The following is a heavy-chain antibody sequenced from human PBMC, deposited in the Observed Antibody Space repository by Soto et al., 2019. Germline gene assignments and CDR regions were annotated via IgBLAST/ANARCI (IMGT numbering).Heavy chain of an antibody. CDR2: MTNSGST. V-gene: IGHV4-59*11. CDR3: ARDRPDYYMDV. Sequence: SETLSLTCIVSGASITTHYWSWIRQPPGKGLEWIGDMTNSGSTNYNPSLKSRVTISLDTSKNQFSLRLSSVTAADTAVYYCARDRPDYYMDVWGKGTTVTVSS. CDR1: GASITTHY. J-gene: IGHJ6*03.